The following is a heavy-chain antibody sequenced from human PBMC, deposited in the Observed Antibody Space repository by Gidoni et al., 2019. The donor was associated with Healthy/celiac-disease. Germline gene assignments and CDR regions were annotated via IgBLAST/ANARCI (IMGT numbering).Heavy chain of an antibody. CDR3: ARAPTYYYDSSGPDAFDI. CDR2: IYYSGST. CDR1: GGSISSYY. V-gene: IGHV4-59*01. J-gene: IGHJ3*02. Sequence: QVQLQESGPGLVKPSETLSLTCTVSGGSISSYYWSWIRQPPGKGLEWIGYIYYSGSTNYNPSLKSRVTISVDTSKNQFSLKLSSVTAADTAVYYCARAPTYYYDSSGPDAFDIWGQGTMVTVSS. D-gene: IGHD3-22*01.